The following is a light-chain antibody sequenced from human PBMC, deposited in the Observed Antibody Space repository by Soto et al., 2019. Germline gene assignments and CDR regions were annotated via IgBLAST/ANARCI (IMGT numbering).Light chain of an antibody. CDR2: WAS. CDR3: QQYYSTPRT. V-gene: IGKV4-1*01. Sequence: DIVMTQSPDSLSVSLGERATINCKSSQTVLYSSNNKNHLAWYKQRPVQPPKLLFSWASTRESGVPDRFSASGSGTDFTLSIGSLQAEDVAVYYCQQYYSTPRTFGQGTKVDIK. CDR1: QTVLYSSNNKNH. J-gene: IGKJ1*01.